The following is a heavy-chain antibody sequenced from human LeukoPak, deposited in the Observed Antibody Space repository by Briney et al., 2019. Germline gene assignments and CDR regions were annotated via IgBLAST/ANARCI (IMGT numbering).Heavy chain of an antibody. V-gene: IGHV4-59*08. CDR1: GGSISSYY. CDR2: IYYSGST. J-gene: IGHJ4*02. D-gene: IGHD5-18*01. Sequence: ETLSLTCTVSGGSISSYYWSWIRQPPGKGLEWIGYIYYSGSTNYNPSLKSRVTISVDTSKNQFSLKPSSVTAADTAVYYCARHLDTAMVFGYWGQGTLVTVSS. CDR3: ARHLDTAMVFGY.